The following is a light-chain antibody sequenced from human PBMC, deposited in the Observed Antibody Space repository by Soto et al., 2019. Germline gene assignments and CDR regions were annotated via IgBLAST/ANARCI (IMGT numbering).Light chain of an antibody. CDR3: QQYSVWPLT. V-gene: IGKV3-15*01. Sequence: EIVMTQAPATLSVSPGERATLSCRASQSVSSNSAWYQQKPGQTPKLLIYVASTRATGIPARFSGSGSGTECTLTISSLQSEDFAVYYCQQYSVWPLTFGGGTKVEFK. CDR1: QSVSSN. J-gene: IGKJ4*01. CDR2: VAS.